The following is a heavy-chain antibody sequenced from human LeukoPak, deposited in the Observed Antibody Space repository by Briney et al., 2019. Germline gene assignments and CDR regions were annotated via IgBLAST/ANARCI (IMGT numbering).Heavy chain of an antibody. CDR1: GFTFSNYW. CDR2: IKEDGSEN. D-gene: IGHD3-10*02. V-gene: IGHV3-7*01. Sequence: GGSLRLSCAASGFTFSNYWMHWVRQAPGKGLEWVANIKEDGSENYYVDSVKGRFTISRDNAKNSVYLQMNSLRAEDTAVYYCAELGITMIGGVWGKGTTVTISS. CDR3: AELGITMIGGV. J-gene: IGHJ6*04.